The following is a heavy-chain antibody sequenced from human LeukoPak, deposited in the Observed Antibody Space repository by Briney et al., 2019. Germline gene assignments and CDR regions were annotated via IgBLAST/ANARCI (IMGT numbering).Heavy chain of an antibody. J-gene: IGHJ4*02. Sequence: GGSLRLSCAASGFIFSSYSMNWVRQAPGKGLEWVSSISSSSGYIYYADSVKGRFTISRDNAKNSLYLQMNSLRAEDTAVYYCARADIGLEYYYGSGSYYKAYYFDYWGQGTLVTVSS. D-gene: IGHD3-10*01. V-gene: IGHV3-21*01. CDR3: ARADIGLEYYYGSGSYYKAYYFDY. CDR2: ISSSSGYI. CDR1: GFIFSSYS.